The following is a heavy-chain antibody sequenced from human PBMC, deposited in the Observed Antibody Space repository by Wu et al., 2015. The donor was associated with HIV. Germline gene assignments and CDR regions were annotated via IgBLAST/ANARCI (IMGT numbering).Heavy chain of an antibody. CDR1: GYIFNSYD. CDR2: MNPNSGST. D-gene: IGHD1-14*01. Sequence: QVQLVQSGAEVKKPGASVRVSCKASGYIFNSYDINWVRQTPGQGLEWMGWMNPNSGSTGYAQKFQGRVTMTGDTSISTAYMILSGPTSEDTAVYYCARTRNYYFGMDVWGQGTTVTVSS. CDR3: ARTRNYYFGMDV. V-gene: IGHV1-8*01. J-gene: IGHJ6*02.